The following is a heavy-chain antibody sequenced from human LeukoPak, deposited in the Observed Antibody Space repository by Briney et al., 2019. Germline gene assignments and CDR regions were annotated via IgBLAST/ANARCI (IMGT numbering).Heavy chain of an antibody. CDR1: GFTFSYYE. J-gene: IGHJ4*02. CDR3: AKFWDFGDYAIDY. V-gene: IGHV3-48*03. CDR2: ISSSGSSI. Sequence: GGSLRLSCAASGFTFSYYEMNWVRQAPGKGLEWVSYISSSGSSIYYAGSVKGRFTISRDNSKNTVYLQVNSLRAEDTAVYYCAKFWDFGDYAIDYWGQGTLVTVSS. D-gene: IGHD4-17*01.